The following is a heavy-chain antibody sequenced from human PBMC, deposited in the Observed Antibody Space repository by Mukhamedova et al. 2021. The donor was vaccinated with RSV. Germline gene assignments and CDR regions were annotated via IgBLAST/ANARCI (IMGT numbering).Heavy chain of an antibody. V-gene: IGHV7-4-1*02. Sequence: MGNPTYAQGFTGRFVFSLDTSVTTTYLQISSLKAEDTAVYYCARFLTDYSYYGMDVWGQGTTVTVSS. J-gene: IGHJ6*02. CDR2: MGNP. CDR3: ARFLTDYSYYGMDV.